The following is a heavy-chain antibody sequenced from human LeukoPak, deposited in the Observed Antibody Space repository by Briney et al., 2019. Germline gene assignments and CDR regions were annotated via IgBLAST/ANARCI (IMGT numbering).Heavy chain of an antibody. CDR2: INHSGST. V-gene: IGHV4-34*01. D-gene: IGHD6-19*01. Sequence: SEALSLTCAVYGGSFSGYYWSWIRQPPGKGLEWIGEINHSGSTNYNPSLKSRVTISVDTSKNQFSLKLSSVTAADTAVYYCARGDGSGYDYWGQGTLVTVSS. CDR1: GGSFSGYY. CDR3: ARGDGSGYDY. J-gene: IGHJ4*02.